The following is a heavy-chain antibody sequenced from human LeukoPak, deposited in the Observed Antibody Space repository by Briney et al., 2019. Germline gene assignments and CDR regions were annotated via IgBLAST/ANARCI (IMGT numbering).Heavy chain of an antibody. V-gene: IGHV4-61*08. D-gene: IGHD4-17*01. CDR1: GGSISSGGYY. CDR3: ARGPTVTTDY. J-gene: IGHJ4*02. Sequence: SETLSLTCTVSGGSISSGGYYWSWIRQHPGKGLEWIGYIYHSGSTNYNPSLKSRVTISVDTSKNQFSLKLSSVTAADTAVYYCARGPTVTTDYWGQGTLVTVSS. CDR2: IYHSGST.